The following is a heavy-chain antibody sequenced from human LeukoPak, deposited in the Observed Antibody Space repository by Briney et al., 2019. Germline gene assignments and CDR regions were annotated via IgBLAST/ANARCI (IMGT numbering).Heavy chain of an antibody. CDR3: AREQLWLSITSTALDY. CDR2: IQYDGSNE. J-gene: IGHJ4*02. CDR1: RFTFSSYG. D-gene: IGHD5-18*01. V-gene: IGHV3-30*02. Sequence: GGSLRLSCAASRFTFSSYGMHWVRQAPGKGLEWVAYIQYDGSNEQYADSVKGRFSISRDSSKNILYLQMNSLRAEDTAVYYCAREQLWLSITSTALDYWGQGTLVTVSS.